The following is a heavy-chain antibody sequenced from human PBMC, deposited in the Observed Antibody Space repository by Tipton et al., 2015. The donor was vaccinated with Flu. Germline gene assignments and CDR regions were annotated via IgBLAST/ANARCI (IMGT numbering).Heavy chain of an antibody. Sequence: LRLSCTVSGDSISSYYWSWIRQPPGKGLEWIGHVYYSGSTNYSPSLKSRVTISKDTSKNQFSLKLNSVTAADTAMYYCARDTSLIPAALLYWGQGILVTVSS. CDR2: VYYSGST. CDR1: GDSISSYY. V-gene: IGHV4-59*01. J-gene: IGHJ4*02. CDR3: ARDTSLIPAALLY. D-gene: IGHD2-2*01.